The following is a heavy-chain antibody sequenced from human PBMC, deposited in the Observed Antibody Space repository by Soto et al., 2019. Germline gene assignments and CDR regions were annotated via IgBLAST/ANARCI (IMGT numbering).Heavy chain of an antibody. V-gene: IGHV4-30-4*01. CDR3: AREVIPLTTDWYFDL. J-gene: IGHJ2*01. CDR2: IYDSGST. CDR1: GGSIRGGVGGRYY. D-gene: IGHD4-17*01. Sequence: PSETLSLTCTFSGGSIRGGVGGRYYWSWIRQPPGKGLEWIGYIYDSGSTYYNPSLKSRVTISVDTSKNQFSLRLSSVTAADTAVYYCAREVIPLTTDWYFDLWGRGTLVTVSS.